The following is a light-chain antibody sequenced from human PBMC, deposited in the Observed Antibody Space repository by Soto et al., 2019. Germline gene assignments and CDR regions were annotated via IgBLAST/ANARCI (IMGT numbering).Light chain of an antibody. Sequence: DVQMTQSPSSLSASVGDRVTITCRASQSISSCLNWFQQKPGKAPKLLIYAASTLQSGFPSRFSGSGSGTDFTLTISSLQPEDFATYYCQQSYSTPYTFGQGTKLEIK. CDR1: QSISSC. CDR3: QQSYSTPYT. J-gene: IGKJ2*01. CDR2: AAS. V-gene: IGKV1-39*01.